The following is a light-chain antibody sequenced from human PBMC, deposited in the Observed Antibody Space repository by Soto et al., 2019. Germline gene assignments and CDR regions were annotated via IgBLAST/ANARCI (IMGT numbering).Light chain of an antibody. Sequence: DILMTQSPSTLSVSPGERATLSCRASQSIYSNLAWYQQKPGKAPKLLIYGASTKATCGPARFSGSGSGTEDTPTINSLLSEDFAVYYCQQYNNSPPLSFGGGTKVEIK. CDR1: QSIYSN. V-gene: IGKV3-15*01. CDR2: GAS. J-gene: IGKJ4*01. CDR3: QQYNNSPPLS.